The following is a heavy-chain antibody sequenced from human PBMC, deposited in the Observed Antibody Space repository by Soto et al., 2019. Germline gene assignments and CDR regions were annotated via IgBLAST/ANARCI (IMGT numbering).Heavy chain of an antibody. V-gene: IGHV3-74*01. J-gene: IGHJ4*02. CDR1: GFTFSSYW. D-gene: IGHD1-1*01. CDR2: FNSDGSST. CDR3: AIGRWRWNHY. Sequence: EVQLVESGGGLVQPGGSLRLSCAASGFTFSSYWMQWVRQAPGKGLVWVSHFNSDGSSTSFADSVKGRFTSSRDNAKNTLYMEMNSLRAEDTAVYYCAIGRWRWNHYWGQGTLVIVSS.